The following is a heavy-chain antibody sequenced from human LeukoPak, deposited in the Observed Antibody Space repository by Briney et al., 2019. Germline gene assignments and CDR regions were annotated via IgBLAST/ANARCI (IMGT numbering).Heavy chain of an antibody. CDR2: IKSKTDGGTT. D-gene: IGHD3-10*01. J-gene: IGHJ4*02. Sequence: GGSLRLSCALSGFTFRKAWVSSVRQAPGKGLEWVGRIKSKTDGGTTDYAAPVKGRFTISRDDSKNTLYLQMNSLKTEDTAVYYWTAVIHLWSQSIDYWAQGTLVSVSS. V-gene: IGHV3-15*01. CDR1: GFTFRKAW. CDR3: TAVIHLWSQSIDY.